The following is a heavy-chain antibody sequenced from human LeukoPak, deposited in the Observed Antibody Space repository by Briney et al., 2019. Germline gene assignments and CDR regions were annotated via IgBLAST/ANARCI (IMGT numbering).Heavy chain of an antibody. CDR3: ARDSVAVNAFDI. CDR2: IYYSGST. D-gene: IGHD3-22*01. J-gene: IGHJ3*02. CDR1: GGSISSSFYY. Sequence: PSETLSLTCTVSGGSISSSFYYWVWIRQPPGKGVEWIGTIYYSGSTYYNPSLKSRVTMSIDTSKNQFSRKLRSVTAADTAVYYCARDSVAVNAFDICGQGTMVTVSS. V-gene: IGHV4-39*07.